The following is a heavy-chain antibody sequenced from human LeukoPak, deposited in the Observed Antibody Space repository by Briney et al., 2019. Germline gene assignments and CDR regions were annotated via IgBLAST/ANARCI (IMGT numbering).Heavy chain of an antibody. D-gene: IGHD6-19*01. CDR1: GFTVSINY. CDR2: IYSGGGT. Sequence: PGGSLRLSCAASGFTVSINYMSCVRQAPGKGVEWVSVIYSGGGTYYADSVKGRFTISRDNSKNTLYLQMNSLRAEDTAVYYCAREKIGYNSALDGMDVWGQGTTVTVSS. V-gene: IGHV3-66*01. J-gene: IGHJ6*02. CDR3: AREKIGYNSALDGMDV.